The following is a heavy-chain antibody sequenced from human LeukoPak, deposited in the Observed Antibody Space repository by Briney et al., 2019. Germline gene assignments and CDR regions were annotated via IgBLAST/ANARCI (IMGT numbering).Heavy chain of an antibody. CDR1: GFTFSSYW. CDR3: ARDGAYYDSSGYYLS. V-gene: IGHV3-74*01. D-gene: IGHD3-22*01. Sequence: GSLRLSCAASGFTFSSYWMHWVRQAPGKGLVWVSRINSDGSSTSYADSVKGRYTISRDNAKNTLYLQMNSLRAEDTAVYYCARDGAYYDSSGYYLSWGQGTLVTVSS. J-gene: IGHJ5*02. CDR2: INSDGSST.